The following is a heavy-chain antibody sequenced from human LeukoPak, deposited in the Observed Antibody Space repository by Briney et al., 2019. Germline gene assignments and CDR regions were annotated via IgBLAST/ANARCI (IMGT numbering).Heavy chain of an antibody. Sequence: PGGSLRLSCSASGLTFSLYSMHWVRQAPGKGLEYVSGISTNGGSTYHADSVKGRFTISRDNSKNTLYLQMSTLRAEDTSVYYCVTELGIGGFDIWGQGTMVTVSS. CDR2: ISTNGGST. CDR1: GLTFSLYS. D-gene: IGHD7-27*01. J-gene: IGHJ3*02. V-gene: IGHV3-64D*06. CDR3: VTELGIGGFDI.